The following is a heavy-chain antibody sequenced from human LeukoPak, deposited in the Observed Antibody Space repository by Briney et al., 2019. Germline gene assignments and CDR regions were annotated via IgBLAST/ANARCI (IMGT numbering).Heavy chain of an antibody. CDR3: ASHYDSSGYLSYAFDI. V-gene: IGHV4-59*12. D-gene: IGHD3-22*01. CDR2: IYYSGST. Sequence: SETLSLTCTVSGGSISSYYWSWIRQPPGKGLEWIGYIYYSGSTNYNPSLKSRVTMSVDTSKNQFSLKLSSVTAADTAVYYCASHYDSSGYLSYAFDIWGQGTMVTVSS. J-gene: IGHJ3*02. CDR1: GGSISSYY.